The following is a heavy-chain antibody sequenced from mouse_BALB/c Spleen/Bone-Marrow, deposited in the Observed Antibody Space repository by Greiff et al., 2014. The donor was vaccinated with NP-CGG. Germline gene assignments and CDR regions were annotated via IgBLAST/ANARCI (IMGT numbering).Heavy chain of an antibody. Sequence: QVQLQQSGAELMKPGASVKISCKATGYTFSTYWIEWVKQRPGHGLEWIGEILPGSGTTNYNEKFKDEATFTADTSSNTAYMQLSSLTSEDSAVYYCARLITTGGFAYWGQGTLVTVSA. CDR3: ARLITTGGFAY. J-gene: IGHJ3*01. D-gene: IGHD2-4*01. CDR1: GYTFSTYW. CDR2: ILPGSGTT. V-gene: IGHV1-9*01.